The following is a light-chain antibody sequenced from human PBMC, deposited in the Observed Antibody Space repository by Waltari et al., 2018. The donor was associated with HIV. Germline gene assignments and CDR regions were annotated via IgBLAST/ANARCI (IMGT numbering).Light chain of an antibody. CDR2: EVY. CDR3: SSYTSSNTLV. V-gene: IGLV2-14*01. Sequence: QSALTQTASVSGSPGQSITISCTGTSSDVGGYDHVSWYQPHPGKAPKLVISEVYNRPSGISHRFSGSTSGNTASLTISGLQAEDEADYFCSSYTSSNTLVFGGGTKVTVL. J-gene: IGLJ2*01. CDR1: SSDVGGYDH.